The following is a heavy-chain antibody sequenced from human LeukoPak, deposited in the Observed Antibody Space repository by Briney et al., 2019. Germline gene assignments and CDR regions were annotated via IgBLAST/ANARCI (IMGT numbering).Heavy chain of an antibody. Sequence: SVKVSCKASGGTFSSYAISWVRQAPGQGLEWMGGIIPIFGTANYAQKFQGRVAMTRDTSTSTVYMELSSLRSEDTAVYYCARDQLAYCGGDCHNNWFDPWGQGTLVTVSS. V-gene: IGHV1-69*05. CDR1: GGTFSSYA. D-gene: IGHD2-21*02. CDR2: IIPIFGTA. J-gene: IGHJ5*02. CDR3: ARDQLAYCGGDCHNNWFDP.